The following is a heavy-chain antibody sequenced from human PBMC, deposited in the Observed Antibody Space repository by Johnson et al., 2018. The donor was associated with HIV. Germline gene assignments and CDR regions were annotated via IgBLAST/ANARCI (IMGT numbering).Heavy chain of an antibody. J-gene: IGHJ3*02. V-gene: IGHV3-30*14. CDR3: ARAGRFGELLYWYAFDI. CDR1: GFTFSSYW. Sequence: QVQLVESGGGLVQPGGSLRLSCAASGFTFSSYWMSWVRQAPGKGLEWVAVISYDGSNKYYADSVKGRFTISRENAKNSLYLQLNSLRAGDTAVYYCARAGRFGELLYWYAFDIWGQGTMVTVSS. CDR2: ISYDGSNK. D-gene: IGHD3-10*01.